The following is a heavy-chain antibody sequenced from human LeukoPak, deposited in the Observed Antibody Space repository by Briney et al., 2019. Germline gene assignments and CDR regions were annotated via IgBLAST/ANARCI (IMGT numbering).Heavy chain of an antibody. CDR3: ARDISYGYTGIDY. CDR2: IYHSGRT. J-gene: IGHJ4*02. CDR1: GYSISSGYY. D-gene: IGHD2-2*02. Sequence: SETLSLTCTVSGYSISSGYYWGWIRQPPGKGLEWIGSIYHSGRTFYNPSLKSRVTISVDTSKNQFSLKLSSVTAADTAVYYCARDISYGYTGIDYWGQGTLVTVSS. V-gene: IGHV4-38-2*02.